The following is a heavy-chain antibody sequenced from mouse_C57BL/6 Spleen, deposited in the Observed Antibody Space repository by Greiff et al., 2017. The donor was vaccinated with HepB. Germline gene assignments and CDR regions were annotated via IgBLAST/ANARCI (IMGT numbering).Heavy chain of an antibody. V-gene: IGHV3-6*01. D-gene: IGHD2-4*01. CDR2: ISYDGSN. CDR3: ASFYDYPLDY. J-gene: IGHJ2*01. Sequence: DVHLVESGPGLVKPSQSLSLTCSVTGYSITSGYYWNWIRQFPGNKLEWMGYISYDGSNNYNPSLKNRISITRDTSKNQFFLKLNSVTTEDTATYYCASFYDYPLDYWGQGTTLTVSS. CDR1: GYSITSGYY.